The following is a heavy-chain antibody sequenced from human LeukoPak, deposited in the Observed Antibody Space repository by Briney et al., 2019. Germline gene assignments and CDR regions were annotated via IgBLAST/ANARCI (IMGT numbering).Heavy chain of an antibody. J-gene: IGHJ4*02. Sequence: GGSLRLSCAASGFTFSSYALNWVRQAPGKGLEWVSYISSSSSTIYYTDSVRGRFTISRDNAKNSLYLQMNSLRDEDTAVYYCAKAPRNSSTMLDYWGQGTLLTVSS. CDR3: AKAPRNSSTMLDY. D-gene: IGHD6-13*01. CDR2: ISSSSSTI. CDR1: GFTFSSYA. V-gene: IGHV3-48*02.